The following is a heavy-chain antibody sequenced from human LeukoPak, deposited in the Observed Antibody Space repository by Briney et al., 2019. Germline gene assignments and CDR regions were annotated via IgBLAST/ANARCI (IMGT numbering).Heavy chain of an antibody. CDR3: ARDTAWYTTQYYIDV. Sequence: GGSLRLSCAASGFTFSSYSMNWVRQAPGKGLEWVSAISGSGGSTYYADSVKGRFTISRDNSKNTLYLQMSSLRTEDTALYYCARDTAWYTTQYYIDVWGKGTTVTVSS. J-gene: IGHJ6*03. V-gene: IGHV3-23*01. CDR1: GFTFSSYS. D-gene: IGHD2-8*01. CDR2: ISGSGGST.